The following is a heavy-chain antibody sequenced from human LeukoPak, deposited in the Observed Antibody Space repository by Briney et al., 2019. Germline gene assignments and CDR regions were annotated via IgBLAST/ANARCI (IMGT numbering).Heavy chain of an antibody. J-gene: IGHJ6*02. D-gene: IGHD3-22*01. Sequence: GGSLRLSCAASGFTFSSYAMYWVRQAPGKGLEWVSGISGSGGSTYYADSVKGRFTTSRDNSKNTLYLQMNSLRAEDTAVYYCANPPVITYYYGMDVWGQGTTVTVSS. CDR2: ISGSGGST. V-gene: IGHV3-23*01. CDR3: ANPPVITYYYGMDV. CDR1: GFTFSSYA.